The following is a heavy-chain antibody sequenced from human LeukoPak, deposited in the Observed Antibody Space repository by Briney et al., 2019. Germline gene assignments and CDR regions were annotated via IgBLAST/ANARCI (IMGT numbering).Heavy chain of an antibody. CDR1: GFTFSNAW. CDR3: ARVPPWNNFATLYYYYGMDV. D-gene: IGHD2-15*01. V-gene: IGHV3-11*04. J-gene: IGHJ6*02. CDR2: ISSSGSTI. Sequence: GGSLRLSCAASGFTFSNAWVSWVRQAPGKGLEWVSYISSSGSTIYYADSVKGRFTISRDNAKNSLYLQMNSLRAEDTAVYYCARVPPWNNFATLYYYYGMDVWGQGTTVTVSS.